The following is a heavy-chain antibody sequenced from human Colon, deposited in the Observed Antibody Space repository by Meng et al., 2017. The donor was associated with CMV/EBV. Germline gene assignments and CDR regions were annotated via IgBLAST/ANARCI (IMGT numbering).Heavy chain of an antibody. CDR3: VRDATSTAWLDP. J-gene: IGHJ5*02. V-gene: IGHV4-39*07. CDR2: IFHSGSA. CDR1: GGSIASSYHY. Sequence: VAGGSIASSYHYWACIRQPPGKSPEWIGSIFHSGSAHYNPSLKSRVTISVDKSKNQFSLKVVSLTAADTAVYYCVRDATSTAWLDPWGQGTLVTVSS.